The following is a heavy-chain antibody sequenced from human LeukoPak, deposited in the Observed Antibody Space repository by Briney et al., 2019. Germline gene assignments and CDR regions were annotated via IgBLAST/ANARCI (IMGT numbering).Heavy chain of an antibody. J-gene: IGHJ4*02. D-gene: IGHD3-16*01. CDR1: GYSFTSYW. Sequence: GQTLKISCKGSGYSFTSYWIGWVRQIPGKGLEWMGIIYPGDSDTRYSPSFQGQVTISADKSTSTAYLQWSTLKGTFTAMYMCAKGGEPICFHYWGQGTLVTVSS. V-gene: IGHV5-51*01. CDR3: AKGGEPICFHY. CDR2: IYPGDSDT.